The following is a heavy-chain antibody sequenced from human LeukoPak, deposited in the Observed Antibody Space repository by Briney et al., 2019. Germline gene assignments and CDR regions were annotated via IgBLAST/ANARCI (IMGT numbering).Heavy chain of an antibody. Sequence: PGGSLRLSCAASGFAFSGYEMYWVRQAPGKGLEWVSYISSSGGTRYYADSVKGRFDISRDNAKNSLYLQMNSLRAEDTAVYYCATLTGASSFDYGGQGTLVAVSA. J-gene: IGHJ4*02. CDR2: ISSSGGTR. V-gene: IGHV3-48*03. CDR1: GFAFSGYE. CDR3: ATLTGASSFDY. D-gene: IGHD7-27*01.